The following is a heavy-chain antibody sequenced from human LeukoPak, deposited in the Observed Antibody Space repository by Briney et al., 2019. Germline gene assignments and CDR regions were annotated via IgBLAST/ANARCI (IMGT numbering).Heavy chain of an antibody. CDR2: IGWNSGRI. CDR3: VRGYLGLDY. CDR1: GFTLDDYA. D-gene: IGHD7-27*01. J-gene: IGHJ4*02. V-gene: IGHV3-9*01. Sequence: QTGGSLRLSCVASGFTLDDYAMHWVRQAPGKGLEWVSGIGWNSGRIGYADSVKGRFSISRDNAKNTLYLQMNSLRVEDTAVYYCVRGYLGLDYWGQGTLVTVSS.